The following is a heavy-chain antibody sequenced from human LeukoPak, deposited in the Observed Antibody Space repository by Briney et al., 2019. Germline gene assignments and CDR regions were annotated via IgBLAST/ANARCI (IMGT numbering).Heavy chain of an antibody. CDR3: ARAAASAFDI. V-gene: IGHV4-4*08. CDR1: GGSISSYY. J-gene: IGHJ3*02. D-gene: IGHD2-2*01. CDR2: IYTSGNT. Sequence: PSETLSLTCTVSGGSISSYYWSWIRQPPGKGLEWIGYIYTSGNTNYNPSLKSRVTISVDTSKNQFALKLSSVTAADTAVYYCARAAASAFDIWGRGTMVTVSS.